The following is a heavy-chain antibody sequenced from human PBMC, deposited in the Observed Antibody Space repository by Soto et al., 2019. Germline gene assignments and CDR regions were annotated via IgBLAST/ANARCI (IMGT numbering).Heavy chain of an antibody. CDR3: ARDGGADYDFWSGYPSPHNWFDP. D-gene: IGHD3-3*01. Sequence: PGGSLRLSCAASGFTFSDYYMSWIRQAPGKGLEWVSYISSSGSTIYYADSVKGRSTISRDNAKNSLYLQMNSLRAEDTAVYYCARDGGADYDFWSGYPSPHNWFDPWGQGTLVTVSS. CDR2: ISSSGSTI. J-gene: IGHJ5*02. V-gene: IGHV3-11*01. CDR1: GFTFSDYY.